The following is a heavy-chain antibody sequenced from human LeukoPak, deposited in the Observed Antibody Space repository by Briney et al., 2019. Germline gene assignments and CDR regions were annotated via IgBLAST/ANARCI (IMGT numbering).Heavy chain of an antibody. CDR3: AKMPVSYSSGWSTFDY. J-gene: IGHJ4*02. V-gene: IGHV3-23*01. CDR1: GFTFSNYA. CDR2: ISATGDNT. Sequence: GGSLRLSCAASGFTFSNYAVSWLRQAPGEGLEWVSGISATGDNTYYADSVKGRFTISRDNSKNTLYLQMNSLRAEDTAVYYCAKMPVSYSSGWSTFDYWGRGTLVAVSS. D-gene: IGHD6-19*01.